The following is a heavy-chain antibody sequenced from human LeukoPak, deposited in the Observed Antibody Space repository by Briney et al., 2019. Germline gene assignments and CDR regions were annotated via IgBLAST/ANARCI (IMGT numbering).Heavy chain of an antibody. CDR2: LTSGGSGGVT. D-gene: IGHD3-22*01. Sequence: GASLRLSCAASGFTFKNYGMNWVRQAPGKGLEWVSALTSGGSGGVTYYADSVKGRFIISRDNSKSTLYLQLSSLRAEDTAVYYCAKAMSTDHYDSRGFYRVDFDSWGQGTLVTVSS. CDR1: GFTFKNYG. CDR3: AKAMSTDHYDSRGFYRVDFDS. V-gene: IGHV3-23*01. J-gene: IGHJ4*02.